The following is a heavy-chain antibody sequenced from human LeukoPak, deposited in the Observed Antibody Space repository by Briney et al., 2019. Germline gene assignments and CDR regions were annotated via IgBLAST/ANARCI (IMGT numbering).Heavy chain of an antibody. D-gene: IGHD3-10*01. CDR3: ARVTYGSGTYGAFGY. CDR2: IYSGGNT. Sequence: PGGSLRLSCTVSGFTVSSNSMSWVRQAPGKVLEWVSFIYSGGNTHYSDSVKGRFTISRDNSKNTLYLQMNSLRAEDTAVYYRARVTYGSGTYGAFGYWGQGTLVTVSS. CDR1: GFTVSSNS. V-gene: IGHV3-53*01. J-gene: IGHJ4*02.